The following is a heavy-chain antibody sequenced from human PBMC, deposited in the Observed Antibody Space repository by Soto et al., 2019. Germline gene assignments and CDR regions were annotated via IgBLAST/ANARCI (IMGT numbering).Heavy chain of an antibody. V-gene: IGHV4-34*01. D-gene: IGHD2-2*01. CDR3: ARSTGYRLVVPAAMTGYFQH. CDR2: INHSGST. J-gene: IGHJ1*01. Sequence: QVQLQQWGAGLLKPSETLSLTCAVYGGSFSGYYWRWIRQPPGKGLEWIGEINHSGSTNYNPSLKSRVTRSVDTSKNQFSRKLSSVTAADTAVYYCARSTGYRLVVPAAMTGYFQHWGQGTLVNVSS. CDR1: GGSFSGYY.